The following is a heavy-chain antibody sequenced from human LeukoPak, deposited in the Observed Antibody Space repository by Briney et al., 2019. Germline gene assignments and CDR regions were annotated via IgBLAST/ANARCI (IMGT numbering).Heavy chain of an antibody. CDR3: AGRPTGYSSGYIH. Sequence: GGSLRLSCVASGITFSNYAVSWVRQAPEKGLDWVSVISGSAHKIRYADSVKGRFTISRDNPENIVYLQMNNLRVEDTAVYYGAGRPTGYSSGYIHWGQGTLVTVSS. CDR1: GITFSNYA. CDR2: ISGSAHKI. J-gene: IGHJ4*02. D-gene: IGHD5-18*01. V-gene: IGHV3-23*01.